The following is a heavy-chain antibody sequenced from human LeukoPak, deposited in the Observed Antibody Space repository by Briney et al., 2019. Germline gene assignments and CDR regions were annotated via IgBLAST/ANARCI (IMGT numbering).Heavy chain of an antibody. D-gene: IGHD3-9*01. V-gene: IGHV3-23*01. Sequence: GGSLRLSCAASGFTFSSYAMNWVRQAPGKGLEWVSVISGSSGSTYYADSVKGRFTISRNNSKNTLYLQMNSLRAEDTAVYYCAKSLGLVTYYFDYWGQGTLVTVSS. CDR1: GFTFSSYA. CDR2: ISGSSGST. CDR3: AKSLGLVTYYFDY. J-gene: IGHJ4*02.